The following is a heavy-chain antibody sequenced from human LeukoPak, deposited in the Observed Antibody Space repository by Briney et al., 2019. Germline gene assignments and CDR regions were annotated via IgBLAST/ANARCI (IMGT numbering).Heavy chain of an antibody. D-gene: IGHD6-19*01. V-gene: IGHV4-39*01. Sequence: SETLSLTRTVSGGSISSSSYYWGWIRQPPGKGLEWIGSIYYSGSTYYNPSLKSRVTISVDTSKNQFSLKLSSVTAADTAVYYCARYYSGWYYFDYWGQGTLVTVSS. CDR2: IYYSGST. J-gene: IGHJ4*02. CDR3: ARYYSGWYYFDY. CDR1: GGSISSSSYY.